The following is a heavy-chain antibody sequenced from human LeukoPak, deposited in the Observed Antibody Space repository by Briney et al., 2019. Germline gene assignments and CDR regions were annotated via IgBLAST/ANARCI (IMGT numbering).Heavy chain of an antibody. D-gene: IGHD3-10*01. J-gene: IGHJ4*02. CDR3: ARAGIDNALDY. CDR1: GFTFDKYG. Sequence: QSGGSLRLSCAASGFTFDKYGINWVRQAPGKGLEWVAIIWYDGGNKYFAESVMGRFSISKDNSRNTVYLQMNSLRVEDTAVYHCARAGIDNALDYWGQGTQVAVSS. CDR2: IWYDGGNK. V-gene: IGHV3-33*01.